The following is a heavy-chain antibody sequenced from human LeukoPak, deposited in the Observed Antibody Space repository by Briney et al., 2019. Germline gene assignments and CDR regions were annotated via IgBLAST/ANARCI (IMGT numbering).Heavy chain of an antibody. V-gene: IGHV3-73*01. J-gene: IGHJ3*02. CDR3: ARVLNDDFGDPNDAFDI. D-gene: IGHD4-17*01. CDR2: IRSKANSYAT. CDR1: GFTFSGSA. Sequence: GGSLRLSCAASGFTFSGSAMHWVRQASGKGLEWVGRIRSKANSYATAYAASVKGRFTISRDDSKNTAYLQMNSLKTEDTAVYYCARVLNDDFGDPNDAFDIWGQGTMVTVSS.